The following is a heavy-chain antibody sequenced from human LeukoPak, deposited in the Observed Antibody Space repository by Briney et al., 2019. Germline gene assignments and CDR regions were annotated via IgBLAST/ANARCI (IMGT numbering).Heavy chain of an antibody. Sequence: SQTLSLTCAISGDSVSSNSTAWNWIRQPPSRGLEWLGRTYYRSKWYNDYALSVKSRITINPDTSKNQFSLQLNSVTPGDMAVYYCAREYSSSGLAFDYWGQGTLVTVSS. CDR1: GDSVSSNSTA. J-gene: IGHJ4*02. CDR3: AREYSSSGLAFDY. CDR2: TYYRSKWYN. D-gene: IGHD6-19*01. V-gene: IGHV6-1*01.